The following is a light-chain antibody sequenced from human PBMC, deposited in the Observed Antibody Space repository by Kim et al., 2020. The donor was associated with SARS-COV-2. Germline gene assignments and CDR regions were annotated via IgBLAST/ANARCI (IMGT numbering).Light chain of an antibody. J-gene: IGLJ3*02. CDR1: SGHSSYI. CDR2: LEGSGSY. Sequence: QPVLTQSSSASASLGSSVKLTCTLSSGHSSYIIACHQQQPGKAPRYLMKLEGSGSYNKGSGVPDRFSGSSSGADRYLTISNLQSEDEADYYCETWDSNTLWVFGGGTQLTVL. CDR3: ETWDSNTLWV. V-gene: IGLV4-60*03.